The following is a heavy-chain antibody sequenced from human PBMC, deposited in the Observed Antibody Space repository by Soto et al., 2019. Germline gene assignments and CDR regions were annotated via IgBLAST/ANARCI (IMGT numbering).Heavy chain of an antibody. Sequence: QVQLVQSGAEVKKPGSSMRVSCKGSGGSFRSYAINWVREAPGQGLEWMGGIIPISGTTNYARKFQGRVTISADESTSTAYMDLSSLTYADTAVYYCARAGTWGQGSLVTVSS. J-gene: IGHJ5*02. CDR2: IIPISGTT. CDR3: ARAGT. V-gene: IGHV1-69*01. CDR1: GGSFRSYA.